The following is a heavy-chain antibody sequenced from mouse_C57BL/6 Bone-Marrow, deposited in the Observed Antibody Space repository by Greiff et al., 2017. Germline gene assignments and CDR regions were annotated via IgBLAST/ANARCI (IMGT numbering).Heavy chain of an antibody. CDR3: ARGLTKYFDD. CDR2: FRPYDDDS. Sequence: VQLLQSGADLVKPGASLKMSCTASGFTFTTYPIAWMHQTPGKSLEWIGTFRPYDDDSTYNEKFKGKATLTVEKSSSTVYLELSRLTSDYAASYFSARGLTKYFDDWGKGTTLTVSA. D-gene: IGHD2-4*01. V-gene: IGHV1-47*01. CDR1: GFTFTTYP. J-gene: IGHJ2*01.